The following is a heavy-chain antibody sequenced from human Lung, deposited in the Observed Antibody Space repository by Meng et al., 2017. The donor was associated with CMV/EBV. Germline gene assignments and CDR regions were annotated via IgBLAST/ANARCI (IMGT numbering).Heavy chain of an antibody. CDR1: GFTFSDYY. Sequence: GGSLRLSXAASGFTFSDYYMSWIRQAPGKGLEWVSYISSSGSEIYYVDSVKGRFTISRDNAKNSLYLQMNSLRAEDSAVYYCAREVAYDSWSRYNWFDPWGQGTLVTVSS. CDR2: ISSSGSEI. D-gene: IGHD3-3*01. CDR3: AREVAYDSWSRYNWFDP. J-gene: IGHJ5*02. V-gene: IGHV3-11*01.